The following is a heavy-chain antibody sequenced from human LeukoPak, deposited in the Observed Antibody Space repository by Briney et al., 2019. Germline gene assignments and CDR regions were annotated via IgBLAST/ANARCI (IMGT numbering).Heavy chain of an antibody. J-gene: IGHJ4*02. Sequence: GGSLRLSCAASGFTCSSYGMHWVRQAPGKGLEGVAVISYDGSNKYYADSVKGRFTISRDNSKNTLYLQMNSLRAEDTAVYYCAKDNYYGSGSYDYWGQGTLVTVSS. CDR3: AKDNYYGSGSYDY. CDR1: GFTCSSYG. V-gene: IGHV3-30*18. CDR2: ISYDGSNK. D-gene: IGHD3-10*01.